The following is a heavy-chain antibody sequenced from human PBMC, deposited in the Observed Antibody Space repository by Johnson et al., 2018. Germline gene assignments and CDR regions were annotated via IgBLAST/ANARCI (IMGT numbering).Heavy chain of an antibody. CDR1: GFTFSSYS. CDR3: AIDPGSWSLPAAFDI. Sequence: VQLVESGGGLVKPGGSLRLSCAASGFTFSSYSMNWVRQAPGKGLEWVSSISSSSSYIYYADSVKGRFTISRDNDKHSLYLQMKTRRAEETAVYSCAIDPGSWSLPAAFDIWGQGTMGPVSS. D-gene: IGHD6-13*01. V-gene: IGHV3-21*01. J-gene: IGHJ3*02. CDR2: ISSSSSYI.